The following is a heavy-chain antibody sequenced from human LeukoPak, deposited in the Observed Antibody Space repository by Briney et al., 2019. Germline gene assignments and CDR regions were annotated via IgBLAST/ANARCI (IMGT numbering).Heavy chain of an antibody. CDR1: GYTFTGYY. CDR3: ARVLKDGYNNGNFQH. CDR2: INPNSSAT. V-gene: IGHV1-2*02. D-gene: IGHD5-24*01. J-gene: IGHJ1*01. Sequence: ASVKVSCKASGYTFTGYYVHWVRQVPGQGLERMGWINPNSSATNFPQKFQGRVTLTRDTSITTAYMELSRLRSDDTAVYYCARVLKDGYNNGNFQHWGQGTLVTVSS.